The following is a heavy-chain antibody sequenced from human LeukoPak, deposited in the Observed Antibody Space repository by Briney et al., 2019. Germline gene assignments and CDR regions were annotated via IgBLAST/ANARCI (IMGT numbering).Heavy chain of an antibody. V-gene: IGHV3-15*01. CDR1: GFTFSNAW. J-gene: IGHJ4*02. Sequence: PGGSLRLSCAASGFTFSNAWMSWVRQAPGKGLEWVGRIKSKTDGGTTDYGAPVKGRFTISRDDSKNTLYLQMNSLKTEDTAVYYCTTDEMTTVTPLGYWGQGTLVTVSS. D-gene: IGHD4-17*01. CDR2: IKSKTDGGTT. CDR3: TTDEMTTVTPLGY.